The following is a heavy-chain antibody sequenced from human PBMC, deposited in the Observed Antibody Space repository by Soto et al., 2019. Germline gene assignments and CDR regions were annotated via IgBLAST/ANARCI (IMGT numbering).Heavy chain of an antibody. J-gene: IGHJ4*02. Sequence: QVQLQQWGAGLLKPSETLSLTCAVYGGSFSGYYWSWIRQPPGKGLEWIGEINHSGSTNYNPSLKSRVTISVDTSKHQFSLTLRSGTAADTAVYYCAREGYCSGGSCYSRTLDYWGQGTLVTVSS. CDR3: AREGYCSGGSCYSRTLDY. CDR1: GGSFSGYY. D-gene: IGHD2-15*01. CDR2: INHSGST. V-gene: IGHV4-34*01.